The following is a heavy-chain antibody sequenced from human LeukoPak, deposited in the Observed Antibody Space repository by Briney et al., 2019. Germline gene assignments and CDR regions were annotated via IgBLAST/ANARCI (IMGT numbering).Heavy chain of an antibody. CDR1: GGTFSSYA. CDR2: IIPIFDTA. J-gene: IGHJ4*02. D-gene: IGHD4-23*01. V-gene: IGHV1-69*06. CDR3: AGTVVTPYFDY. Sequence: ASVEVSCKASGGTFSSYAISWVRQAPGQGLEWMGGIIPIFDTANYAQNFQGRVTITADKSTSTAYMELSSLRSEDTAVYYCAGTVVTPYFDYWGQGTLVTVSS.